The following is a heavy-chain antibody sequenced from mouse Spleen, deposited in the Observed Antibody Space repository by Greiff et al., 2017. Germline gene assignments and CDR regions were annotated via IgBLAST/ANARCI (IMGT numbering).Heavy chain of an antibody. V-gene: IGHV2-2*01. CDR2: IWSGGST. CDR1: GFSLTSYG. Sequence: VQLVESGPGLVQPSQSLSITCTVSGFSLTSYGVHWVRQSPGKGLEWLGVIWSGGSTDYNAAFISRLSISKDNSKSQVFFKMNSLQADDTAIYYCARNAPYYYGSSYGYFDVWGTGTTVTVSS. CDR3: ARNAPYYYGSSYGYFDV. D-gene: IGHD1-1*01. J-gene: IGHJ1*03.